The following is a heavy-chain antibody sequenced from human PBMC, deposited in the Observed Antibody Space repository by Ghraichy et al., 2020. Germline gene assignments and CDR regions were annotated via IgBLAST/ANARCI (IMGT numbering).Heavy chain of an antibody. V-gene: IGHV3-23*01. CDR3: AKDRRGSSGPYYFDY. Sequence: GGSLRLSCAASGFTFSSYAMSWVRQAPGKGLEWVSAISGSGGSTYYADSVKGRFTISRDNSKNTLYLQMNSLRAEDTALYYCAKDRRGSSGPYYFDYWGQGTLVTVSS. J-gene: IGHJ4*02. CDR1: GFTFSSYA. D-gene: IGHD6-19*01. CDR2: ISGSGGST.